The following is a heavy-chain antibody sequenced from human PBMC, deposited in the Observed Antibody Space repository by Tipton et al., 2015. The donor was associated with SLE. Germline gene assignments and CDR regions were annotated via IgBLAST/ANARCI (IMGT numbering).Heavy chain of an antibody. D-gene: IGHD2/OR15-2a*01. V-gene: IGHV4-4*07. Sequence: TLSLTCTVSGGSISNYYWNWIRQPAGKAPEWIGRIYSSGSTKYNPSLQSRVTISIDTSKNQCSLKLSSMSAADTAVYYCARDHFLDHWGQGALITVSS. CDR1: GGSISNYY. J-gene: IGHJ4*02. CDR2: IYSSGST. CDR3: ARDHFLDH.